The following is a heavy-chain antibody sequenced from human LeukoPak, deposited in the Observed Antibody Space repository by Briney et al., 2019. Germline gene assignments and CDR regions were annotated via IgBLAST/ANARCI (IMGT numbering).Heavy chain of an antibody. D-gene: IGHD3-3*01. CDR1: GFTFSTYA. Sequence: GGSLRLSCAASGFTFSTYAMSWVRQAPEKGLEWVSAISGSGGSTYYADSVKGRFTISRDNSKNTLYLQMSSLRAEDTAVYYCAKDPPYDYWSGYPDYWGQGTLVTVSS. CDR3: AKDPPYDYWSGYPDY. V-gene: IGHV3-23*01. CDR2: ISGSGGST. J-gene: IGHJ4*02.